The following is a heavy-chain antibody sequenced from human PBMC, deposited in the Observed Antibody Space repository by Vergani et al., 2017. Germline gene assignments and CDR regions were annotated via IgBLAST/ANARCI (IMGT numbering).Heavy chain of an antibody. J-gene: IGHJ2*01. CDR1: GFALNRHA. Sequence: EVQLVESGGGLVQPGGSLRLSCVVSGFALNRHAMYWVRQAPGKGLEWVAHISPDGSATSYVDSVKGRFTISRDNTKNSLSLQMSGLRVEDTAVYYCVRLPRGPCNFDLWGRGTLITVSS. CDR3: VRLPRGPCNFDL. CDR2: ISPDGSAT. V-gene: IGHV3-7*01.